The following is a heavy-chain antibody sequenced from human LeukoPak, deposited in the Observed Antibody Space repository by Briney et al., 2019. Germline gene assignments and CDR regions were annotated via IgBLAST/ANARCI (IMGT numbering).Heavy chain of an antibody. CDR1: GFTFSSYS. CDR2: ISSSSSYI. Sequence: GGSLRLSCAASGFTFSSYSMNWVRQAPGKGLEWVSSISSSSSYIYYADSVKGRFTISRDNAKNSLYLQMNSLRAEDTAVYYCARVQRYCSSTSCYGQGFDYWGQGTLVTVSS. V-gene: IGHV3-21*01. D-gene: IGHD2-2*01. CDR3: ARVQRYCSSTSCYGQGFDY. J-gene: IGHJ4*02.